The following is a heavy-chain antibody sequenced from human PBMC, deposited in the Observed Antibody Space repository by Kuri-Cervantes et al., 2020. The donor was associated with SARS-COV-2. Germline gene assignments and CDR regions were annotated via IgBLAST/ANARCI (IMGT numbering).Heavy chain of an antibody. V-gene: IGHV5-51*01. D-gene: IGHD2-21*01. Sequence: GGSLRLSCKGSGYSFSIYWIGWVRQMPGKGLEWMGIIYPGDSETRYSPSFQGQVTISADKSISTAYLQWSSLKASDTAMYYCARAGDCGGDCFHFDYWGQGTLVTVSS. CDR2: IYPGDSET. CDR1: GYSFSIYW. J-gene: IGHJ4*02. CDR3: ARAGDCGGDCFHFDY.